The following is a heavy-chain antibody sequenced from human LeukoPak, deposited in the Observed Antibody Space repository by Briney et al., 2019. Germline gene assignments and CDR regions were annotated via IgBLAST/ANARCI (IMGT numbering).Heavy chain of an antibody. V-gene: IGHV3-23*01. CDR3: AKGSYYDSSGSFYFDY. CDR2: ISGSGDNT. CDR1: GFTFSSYA. D-gene: IGHD3-22*01. J-gene: IGHJ4*02. Sequence: GGSLRLSCAASGFTFSSYAMSWVRQAPGKGLEWVSGISGSGDNTYYADSVKGRFTNSRDNSKNTLYVQVNSLGTEDTAAYYCAKGSYYDSSGSFYFDYWGQGTLVTVSS.